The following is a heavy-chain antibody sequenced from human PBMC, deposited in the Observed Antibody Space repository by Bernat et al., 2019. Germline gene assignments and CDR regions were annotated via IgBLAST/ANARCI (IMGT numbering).Heavy chain of an antibody. Sequence: EVQVVESGGGLVQPGGSLRLSCAASGFTFSDYWMSWVRQAPGKGLEWVATVKKDGSEKYYVDSVKGRFTISRDNAKNSLYLQMYSLRAEDTAMYYCAKVPLDGSSPINYWGQGTLVTVSS. CDR1: GFTFSDYW. V-gene: IGHV3-7*03. J-gene: IGHJ4*02. CDR2: VKKDGSEK. D-gene: IGHD1-1*01. CDR3: AKVPLDGSSPINY.